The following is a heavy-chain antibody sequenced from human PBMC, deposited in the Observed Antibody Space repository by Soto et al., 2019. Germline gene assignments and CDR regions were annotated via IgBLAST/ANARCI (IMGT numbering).Heavy chain of an antibody. Sequence: QLQLQESGPGLVKPSETLSLTCTVSGGSISSTSYYRGWIRQPPGKGLEWIGSIYYSGNTYYNPSLERRVTISVDTPKNQFSLQLSSVTAADTAVYYCARGATVKTGDAFDIWGQGTMVTVSS. CDR3: ARGATVKTGDAFDI. J-gene: IGHJ3*02. V-gene: IGHV4-39*01. D-gene: IGHD4-17*01. CDR1: GGSISSTSYY. CDR2: IYYSGNT.